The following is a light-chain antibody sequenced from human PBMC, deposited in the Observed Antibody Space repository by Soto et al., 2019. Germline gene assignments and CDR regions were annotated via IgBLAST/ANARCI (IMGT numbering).Light chain of an antibody. Sequence: QSALTQPRSVSGSPGQSVTISCTGTGSDVGRYDYVSWYQQYPGKAPKLMIYDVTKWPSGVPERFSGSKSGNTASLTISGLQAEDEADYFCCSYAGGYIYLFGTGTKLTVL. V-gene: IGLV2-11*01. CDR2: DVT. CDR3: CSYAGGYIYL. CDR1: GSDVGRYDY. J-gene: IGLJ1*01.